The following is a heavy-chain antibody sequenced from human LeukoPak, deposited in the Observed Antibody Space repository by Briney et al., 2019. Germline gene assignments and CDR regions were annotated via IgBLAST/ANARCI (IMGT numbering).Heavy chain of an antibody. CDR1: GFTFSSYA. Sequence: PGGSLRLSCAASGFTFSSYAMHWVRQAPGKGLEWVAVISYDGSNKYYADSVKGRFTISRDNSKNTLYLQMNSLRAEDTAVYYCARVSSGLYYYYGMDVWGQGTTVTVSS. CDR3: ARVSSGLYYYYGMDV. V-gene: IGHV3-30*04. J-gene: IGHJ6*02. D-gene: IGHD3-22*01. CDR2: ISYDGSNK.